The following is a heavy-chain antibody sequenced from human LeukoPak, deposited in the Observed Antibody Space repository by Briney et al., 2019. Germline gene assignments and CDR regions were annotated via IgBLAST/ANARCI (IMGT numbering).Heavy chain of an antibody. CDR1: GGTFSSYA. D-gene: IGHD1-26*01. J-gene: IGHJ1*01. V-gene: IGHV1-69*05. Sequence: SVKVSCKASGGTFSSYAISWVRQAPGQGLEWMGGIIPIFGTANYAQKLQGRVTMTTDTSTSTAYMELRSLRSDDTAVYYCARYSGSYYGYFQHWGQGTLVTVSS. CDR2: IIPIFGTA. CDR3: ARYSGSYYGYFQH.